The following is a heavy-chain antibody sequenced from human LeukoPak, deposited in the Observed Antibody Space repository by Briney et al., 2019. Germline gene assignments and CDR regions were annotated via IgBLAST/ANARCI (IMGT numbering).Heavy chain of an antibody. CDR3: AKSYYYDSSGYYYPPLFDY. J-gene: IGHJ4*02. Sequence: EGSLRLSCAASGFTFSTYWMSWVRQAPGKGLEWVANIKQDGSEKYYVDSVKGRFTISRDNAKNSLYLQMNSLRAEDTAVYYCAKSYYYDSSGYYYPPLFDYWGQGTLVTVSS. CDR2: IKQDGSEK. V-gene: IGHV3-7*03. D-gene: IGHD3-22*01. CDR1: GFTFSTYW.